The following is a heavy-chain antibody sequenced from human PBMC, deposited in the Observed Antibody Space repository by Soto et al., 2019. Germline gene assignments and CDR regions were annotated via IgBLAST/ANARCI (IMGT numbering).Heavy chain of an antibody. CDR3: ARGGSGDYFGY. V-gene: IGHV4-38-2*01. J-gene: IGHJ4*02. CDR1: GDSISSGYY. D-gene: IGHD3-16*01. CDR2: IFHSGST. Sequence: PSETLSLTCAVSGDSISSGYYWGWIRQPPGKGLEWIGGIFHSGSTYDNPSLKSRVTISVDTSKNQFSLKLSSVTAADTAVYYCARGGSGDYFGYWGQGTLVTVSS.